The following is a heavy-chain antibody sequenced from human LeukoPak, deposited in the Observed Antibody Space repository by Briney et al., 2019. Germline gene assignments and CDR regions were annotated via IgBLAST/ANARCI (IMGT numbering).Heavy chain of an antibody. CDR1: GLTVFTNY. V-gene: IGHV3-66*01. CDR2: ISSGGST. D-gene: IGHD1-7*01. CDR3: ARDWGNWNYDY. Sequence: GSLRLSCTASGLTVFTNYMSWVRQAPGKGLEWVSLISSGGSTYYADSVRDRFTISRDNSKNTLYLQMNNLRAEDTAVYYCARDWGNWNYDYWGQGSLVTVSS. J-gene: IGHJ4*02.